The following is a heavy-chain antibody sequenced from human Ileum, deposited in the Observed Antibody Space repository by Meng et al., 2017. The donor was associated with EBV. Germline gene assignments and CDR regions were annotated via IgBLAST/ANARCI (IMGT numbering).Heavy chain of an antibody. Sequence: VQLVESGGGLVQPGGSLRLSCAVSGLTFSSFWMHWVRQGPGKGLVWVSRINGDGTSTSYADSVKGRFTISRDNAKNTLYLQMNSLRAEDTAAYYCARVGDYAYKDWGQGTLVTVSS. D-gene: IGHD4-17*01. V-gene: IGHV3-74*01. CDR3: ARVGDYAYKD. CDR2: INGDGTST. CDR1: GLTFSSFW. J-gene: IGHJ1*01.